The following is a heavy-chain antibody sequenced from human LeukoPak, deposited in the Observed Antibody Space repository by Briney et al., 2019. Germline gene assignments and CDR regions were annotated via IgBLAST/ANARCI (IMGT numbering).Heavy chain of an antibody. D-gene: IGHD4-17*01. CDR2: IGAYNGNT. J-gene: IGHJ4*02. CDR3: AREIYGRFDY. CDR1: GYTFTNYG. V-gene: IGHV1-18*01. Sequence: GASVKVSCKASGYTFTNYGFTWGRQAPGQGLEWMGWIGAYNGNTVYAQRLQGRVTMTTDTSTSTVYMELRSLRSDDTAVYYCAREIYGRFDYWGQGTLVTVSS.